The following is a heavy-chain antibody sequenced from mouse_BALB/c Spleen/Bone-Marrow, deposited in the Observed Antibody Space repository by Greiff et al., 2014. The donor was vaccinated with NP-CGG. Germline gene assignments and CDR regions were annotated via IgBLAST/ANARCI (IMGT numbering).Heavy chain of an antibody. CDR1: GFTFSDYY. D-gene: IGHD2-3*01. J-gene: IGHJ3*01. Sequence: EVKLVESGGGLVQPGGSLKLSCATSGFTFSDYYMYWVRQTPEKRLEWVAYISNGGGSTYHPDTVKGRFTISRDNAKNTLYLQMSRLKSEDTAMYYCARPLYDGYYVAYWGQGTLVTVSA. V-gene: IGHV5-12*02. CDR3: ARPLYDGYYVAY. CDR2: ISNGGGST.